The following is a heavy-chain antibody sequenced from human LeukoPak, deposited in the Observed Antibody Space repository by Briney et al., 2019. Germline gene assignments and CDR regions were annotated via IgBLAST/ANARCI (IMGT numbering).Heavy chain of an antibody. CDR2: IYSGGST. V-gene: IGHV3-66*01. Sequence: GGSLRLSCAASGFTVSSNYMSWVRQAPGKGLEWVPVIYSGGSTYYADSVKGKFTISRDNSKNTLYLQMNSLRAEDTAVYYCAREGDYFFDYWGQGTLVTVSS. D-gene: IGHD4-17*01. CDR3: AREGDYFFDY. J-gene: IGHJ4*02. CDR1: GFTVSSNY.